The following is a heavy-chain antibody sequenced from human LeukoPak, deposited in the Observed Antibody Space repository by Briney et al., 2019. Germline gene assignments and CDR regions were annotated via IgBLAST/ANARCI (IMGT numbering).Heavy chain of an antibody. Sequence: GGSLRLSCGVSGFTFSSYWMNWVRQARGKGLEWVASIKQDGGEKSYVDSVKGRFTISRDNAKNSLYLQMSSLRAEDTAVYYCARDGAAAGLYFDLWGQGTLVTVSS. CDR1: GFTFSSYW. CDR2: IKQDGGEK. D-gene: IGHD6-13*01. CDR3: ARDGAAAGLYFDL. J-gene: IGHJ4*01. V-gene: IGHV3-7*01.